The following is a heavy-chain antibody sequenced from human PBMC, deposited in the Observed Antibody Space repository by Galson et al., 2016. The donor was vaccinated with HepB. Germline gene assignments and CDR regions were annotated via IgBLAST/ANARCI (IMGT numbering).Heavy chain of an antibody. CDR3: ARSGYTYGF. CDR2: ISVYNGNT. V-gene: IGHV1-18*04. CDR1: GYTFTSFG. D-gene: IGHD5-18*01. Sequence: SVKVSCKASGYTFTSFGISWVRQAPGQGLEWMGWISVYNGNTNYAQKFQGRVTMATDTSTNTAYMELRSLRSDDTAVYYCARSGYTYGFWGQGTLVTVSS. J-gene: IGHJ4*02.